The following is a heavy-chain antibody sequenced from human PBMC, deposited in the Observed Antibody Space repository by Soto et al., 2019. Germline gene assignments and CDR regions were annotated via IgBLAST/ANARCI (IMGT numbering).Heavy chain of an antibody. CDR1: GGSISSGGYY. CDR2: IYYSGST. V-gene: IGHV4-31*01. CDR3: ARDNRAGGSGAGLSYY. Sequence: QVQLQESGPGLVKPSQTLSLTCTVSGGSISSGGYYWSWIRQHPGKGLEWIGYIYYSGSTYYNPPLKTTVTVSEDTAKHQFSQKPSSVPAADTAVDYCARDNRAGGSGAGLSYYWGQGTLVTVSS. D-gene: IGHD1-26*01. J-gene: IGHJ4*02.